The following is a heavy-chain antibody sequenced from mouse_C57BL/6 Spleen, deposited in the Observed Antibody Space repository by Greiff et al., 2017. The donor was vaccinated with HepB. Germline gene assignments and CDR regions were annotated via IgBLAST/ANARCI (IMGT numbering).Heavy chain of an antibody. CDR1: GFTFTDYE. D-gene: IGHD4-1*01. CDR2: IDPETGGT. J-gene: IGHJ4*01. Sequence: VQLVESGAELVRPGASVTLSCKASGFTFTDYEMHWVKQTPVHGLEWIGAIDPETGGTAYNQKFKGKAILTADKSSSTAYMELRSLTSEDSAVYYCTRSALGAMDYWGQGTSVTVSS. V-gene: IGHV1-15*01. CDR3: TRSALGAMDY.